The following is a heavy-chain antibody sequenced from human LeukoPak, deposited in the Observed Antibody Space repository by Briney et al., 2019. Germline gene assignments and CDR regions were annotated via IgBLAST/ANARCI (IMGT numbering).Heavy chain of an antibody. V-gene: IGHV1-69*06. Sequence: ASVKVSCKASGGTFSSYAISWVRQAPGQGLEWMGGIIPIFGTANYAQKFQGRVTITADKSTSTAYVELSSLRSEDTAVYYCARERGRDGYNYVDYWGQGTLVTVSS. CDR1: GGTFSSYA. CDR3: ARERGRDGYNYVDY. J-gene: IGHJ4*02. CDR2: IIPIFGTA. D-gene: IGHD5-24*01.